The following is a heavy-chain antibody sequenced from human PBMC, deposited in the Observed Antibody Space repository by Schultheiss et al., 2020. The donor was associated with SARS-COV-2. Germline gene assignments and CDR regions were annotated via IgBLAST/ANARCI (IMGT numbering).Heavy chain of an antibody. D-gene: IGHD2-2*01. Sequence: SQTLSLTCAVYGGSFSGYYWSWIRQPPGKGLEWIGEINHSGSTNYNPSLKSRVTISVDTSKNQFSLKLSSVTAADTAVYYCARGGGHYCSSTSCYYYYYMDVWGKGTTVTVSS. CDR3: ARGGGHYCSSTSCYYYYYMDV. J-gene: IGHJ6*03. CDR2: INHSGST. CDR1: GGSFSGYY. V-gene: IGHV4-34*01.